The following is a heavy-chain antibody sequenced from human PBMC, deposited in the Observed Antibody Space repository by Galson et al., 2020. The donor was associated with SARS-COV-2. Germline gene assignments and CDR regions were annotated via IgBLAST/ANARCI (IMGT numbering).Heavy chain of an antibody. Sequence: ASVKVSCKASGYTFTNYEINWVRQAPGQGLEWMGWMNLHSGNTGYAQKFQGRVTMTRTTSISTAYMELNSLTSEDTAVYYCARSYDDFATWFDPWGQGTLVTVSS. V-gene: IGHV1-8*01. CDR3: ARSYDDFATWFDP. D-gene: IGHD4-17*01. J-gene: IGHJ5*02. CDR1: GYTFTNYE. CDR2: MNLHSGNT.